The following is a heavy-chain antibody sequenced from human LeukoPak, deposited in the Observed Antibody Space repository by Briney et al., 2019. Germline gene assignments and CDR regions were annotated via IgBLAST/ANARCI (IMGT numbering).Heavy chain of an antibody. CDR1: GGSLNAFY. CDR3: TRQPANSAAFDV. Sequence: PSETLSLTCTVSGGSLNAFYWSWIRQPPGKGLEWIAYVRDNGENNYNPSLKSRVAIPLDTANHQICRSLNFVTAAVTAIYYCTRQPANSAAFDVWGQGTMVTVSS. D-gene: IGHD2-21*01. V-gene: IGHV4-59*08. J-gene: IGHJ3*01. CDR2: VRDNGEN.